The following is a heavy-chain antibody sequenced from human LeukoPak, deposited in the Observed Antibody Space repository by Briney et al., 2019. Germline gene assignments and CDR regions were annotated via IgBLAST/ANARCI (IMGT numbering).Heavy chain of an antibody. J-gene: IGHJ4*02. CDR2: IIPIFGTA. D-gene: IGHD3-10*01. CDR1: GGTFSSYA. V-gene: IGHV1-69*05. CDR3: ARDRSGGYNFDY. Sequence: SVKVSCKASGGTFSSYAISWVRQAPGQGLEWMGRIIPIFGTANYAQKFQGRGTITTDEYTRTGYMGLCSLRSEDTAVYYCARDRSGGYNFDYWGQGTLVTVSS.